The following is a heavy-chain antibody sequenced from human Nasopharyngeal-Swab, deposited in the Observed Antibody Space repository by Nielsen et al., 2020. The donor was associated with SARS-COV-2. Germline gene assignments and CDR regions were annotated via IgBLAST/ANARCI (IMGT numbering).Heavy chain of an antibody. V-gene: IGHV1-2*06. D-gene: IGHD2-15*01. Sequence: ASVKVSCKTSGYTFTAYYIHWVRQPPGQGLEWMGRTNPGSGDTYYAQKFQGRVTVTGATSITTAYMELSRLTSDDTAVYYCARRQECSGSSCIFDYWGQGTLVTVSS. CDR3: ARRQECSGSSCIFDY. CDR1: GYTFTAYY. J-gene: IGHJ4*02. CDR2: TNPGSGDT.